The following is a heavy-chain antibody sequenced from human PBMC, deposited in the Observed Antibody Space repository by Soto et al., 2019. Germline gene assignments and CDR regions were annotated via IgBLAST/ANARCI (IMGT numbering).Heavy chain of an antibody. Sequence: ASVKVSCKASGYTFTGYYMHWVRQAPGQGLEWMGWINPNSGGTNYAQKFQGWVTITRDTSISTAYMELSRLRSDDTAVYYCARELTYYYDSSGPRDAFDIWGQGTMVTVSS. D-gene: IGHD3-22*01. CDR1: GYTFTGYY. CDR3: ARELTYYYDSSGPRDAFDI. V-gene: IGHV1-2*04. J-gene: IGHJ3*02. CDR2: INPNSGGT.